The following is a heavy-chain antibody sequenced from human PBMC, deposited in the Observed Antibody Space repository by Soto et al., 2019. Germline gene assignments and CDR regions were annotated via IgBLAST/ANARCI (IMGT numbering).Heavy chain of an antibody. Sequence: ASVKVSCKSSGFTFTSYAIHWLRQAPGQRPQGMGWINGGSGNTKYSQDFQGRVTFTRDTLATTAYLELSSLRSEDTAVYYCARVPPWGNSAGDYYIQHYDSWGQGTPVTVSS. D-gene: IGHD3-10*01. CDR3: ARVPPWGNSAGDYYIQHYDS. J-gene: IGHJ4*02. CDR2: INGGSGNT. V-gene: IGHV1-3*01. CDR1: GFTFTSYA.